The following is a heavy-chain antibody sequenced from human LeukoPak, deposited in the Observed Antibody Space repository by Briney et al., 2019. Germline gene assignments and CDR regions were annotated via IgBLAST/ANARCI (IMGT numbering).Heavy chain of an antibody. CDR3: ARAPYGSGLVDY. CDR1: GFTFSSYS. Sequence: PGGSLRLSCAASGFTFSSYSMNRVRQAPGKGLEWVSSISSSSSYIYYADSVKGRFTISRDNAKNSLYLQMNSLRAEDTAVYYCARAPYGSGLVDYWGQGTLVAVSS. D-gene: IGHD3-10*01. CDR2: ISSSSSYI. V-gene: IGHV3-21*01. J-gene: IGHJ4*02.